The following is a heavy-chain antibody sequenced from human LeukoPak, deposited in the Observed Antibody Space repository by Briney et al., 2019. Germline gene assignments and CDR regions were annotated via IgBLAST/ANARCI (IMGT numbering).Heavy chain of an antibody. CDR1: GFTFSVFE. V-gene: IGHV3-23*01. D-gene: IGHD6-19*01. CDR2: ISVGGSST. J-gene: IGHJ4*02. CDR3: AKAKESRGIVVAGLDY. Sequence: PGGSLRLSCAASGFTFSVFEMNWVRQAPGKGLEWVSSISVGGSSTYYADSVKGRFTISSDEPKNTLYLEMNSLRAEDTAVYYCAKAKESRGIVVAGLDYWGQGTLVTVSS.